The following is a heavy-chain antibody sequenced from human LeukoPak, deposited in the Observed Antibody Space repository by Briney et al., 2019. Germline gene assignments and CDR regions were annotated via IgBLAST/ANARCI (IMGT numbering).Heavy chain of an antibody. J-gene: IGHJ6*02. CDR2: IYHSGST. CDR1: GGSISGGGYS. CDR3: ARSPFSYYYGMDV. Sequence: SETLSLTCAVSGGSISGGGYSWSWIRQPPGKGLEWIGYIYHSGSTYYNPSLKSRVTISVDRSKNQFSLKLSSVTAADTAVYYCARSPFSYYYGMDVWGQGTTVTVSS. V-gene: IGHV4-30-2*01.